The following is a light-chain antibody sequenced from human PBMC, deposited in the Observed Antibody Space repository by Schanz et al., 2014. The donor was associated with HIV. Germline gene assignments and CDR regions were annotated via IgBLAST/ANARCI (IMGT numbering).Light chain of an antibody. CDR2: DAS. CDR3: QQYDNWPPIT. J-gene: IGKJ3*01. V-gene: IGKV3-15*01. Sequence: EIVLTQSPGTLSLSPGERATLSCRASESVSSSLLAWYQQTPGQAPRLLIYDASSRATGIPARFSGSGSGTEFTLTISSLQSEDFALYFCQQYDNWPPITFGPGTKVDIK. CDR1: ESVSSS.